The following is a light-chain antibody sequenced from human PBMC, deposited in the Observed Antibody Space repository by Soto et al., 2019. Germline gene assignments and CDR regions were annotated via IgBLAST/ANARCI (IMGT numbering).Light chain of an antibody. J-gene: IGLJ1*01. CDR1: SSDVGNYNY. Sequence: QSVLTQPASVSASPGQSITISCTGTSSDVGNYNYVSWYQQHPGKAPKLMIYEVNNRPSGVSNRFSGSKSGNTASLTISGLQAEDEADYYCSSYTSSSTRVFGSGTKLTVL. CDR2: EVN. V-gene: IGLV2-14*01. CDR3: SSYTSSSTRV.